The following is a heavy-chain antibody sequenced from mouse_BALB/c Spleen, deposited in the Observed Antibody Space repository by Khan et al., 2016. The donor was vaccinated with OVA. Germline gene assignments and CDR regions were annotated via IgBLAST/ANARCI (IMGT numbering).Heavy chain of an antibody. CDR2: IYPGTDNS. V-gene: IGHV1-76*01. CDR3: ARDRIDY. Sequence: VQLKQSGAELVRPGASVKLSCKTSGYIFTSYWIHWVKQRSGQGLEWIARIYPGTDNSYYNEKFKDKATLTADKSSSTAYMQLSSLTSDDSAVYYCARDRIDYWGQGTALTVSS. J-gene: IGHJ2*01. CDR1: GYIFTSYW.